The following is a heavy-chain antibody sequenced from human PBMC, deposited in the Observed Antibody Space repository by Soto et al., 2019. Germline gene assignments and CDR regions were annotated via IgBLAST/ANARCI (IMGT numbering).Heavy chain of an antibody. J-gene: IGHJ1*01. V-gene: IGHV4-59*08. CDR1: GGSISSYY. CDR3: ARGRGYSYGYGDFQH. CDR2: IYYSGST. Sequence: SETLSLTCTVSGGSISSYYWSWIRQPPGKGLEWIGYIYYSGSTNYNPSLKSRVTTSVDTSKNQFSLKLSSVTAADTAVYYCARGRGYSYGYGDFQHWGQGTLVTVSS. D-gene: IGHD5-18*01.